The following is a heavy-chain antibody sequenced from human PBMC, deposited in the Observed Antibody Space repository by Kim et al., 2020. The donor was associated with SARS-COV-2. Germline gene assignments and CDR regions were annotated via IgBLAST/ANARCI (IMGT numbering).Heavy chain of an antibody. CDR3: ARVTDYYDSSGYYSASFWYFDL. CDR1: GGSVSSGSYY. V-gene: IGHV4-61*01. J-gene: IGHJ2*01. CDR2: IYYSGST. D-gene: IGHD3-22*01. Sequence: SETLSLTCTVSGGSVSSGSYYWSWIRQPPGKGLEWIGYIYYSGSTNYNPSLKSRVTISVDTSKNQFSLKLSSVTAADTAVYYCARVTDYYDSSGYYSASFWYFDLWGRGTLVTVSS.